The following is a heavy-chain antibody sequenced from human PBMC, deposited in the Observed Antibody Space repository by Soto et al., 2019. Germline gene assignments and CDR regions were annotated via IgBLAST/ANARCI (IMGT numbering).Heavy chain of an antibody. V-gene: IGHV3-48*03. CDR3: ARGLRNYYDRSGLYY. CDR2: ISYSGSTI. D-gene: IGHD3-22*01. J-gene: IGHJ4*02. CDR1: GFTFSSYE. Sequence: ALRLSCAASGFTFSSYEMNWVRQAPGKGLEWVSYISYSGSTIYYADSVKGRFTISRDNSKNSLYLQMNSLRAEDTAVYYCARGLRNYYDRSGLYYWGQGTLVTVSS.